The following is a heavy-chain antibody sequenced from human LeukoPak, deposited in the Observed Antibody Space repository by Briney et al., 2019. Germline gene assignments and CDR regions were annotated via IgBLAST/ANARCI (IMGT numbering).Heavy chain of an antibody. J-gene: IGHJ4*02. D-gene: IGHD6-6*01. CDR1: GGTFSTFA. CDR2: IIPILGIA. Sequence: SVKVSCKASGGTFSTFAISWVRQAPGQGLEWMGRIIPILGIASYAQKFQGRVAITADKSTSTAYMELSSLRPEDTAVYYCARAYSTSSGEYYFDYWGQGTLATVSS. CDR3: ARAYSTSSGEYYFDY. V-gene: IGHV1-69*04.